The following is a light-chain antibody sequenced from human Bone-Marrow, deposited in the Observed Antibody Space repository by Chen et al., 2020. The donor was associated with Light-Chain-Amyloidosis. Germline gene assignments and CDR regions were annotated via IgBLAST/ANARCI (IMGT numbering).Light chain of an antibody. CDR2: DNY. CDR1: DIGSTS. CDR3: QVWDSSSDPP. V-gene: IGLV3-21*02. J-gene: IGLJ2*01. Sequence: SYVLTQPPPVSVAPGQTAIITCGGNDIGSTSVHWYQQKPGQAPVLVVYDNYDRPSGIPERFSGSSSGNTATLTISRVEAGDEADYYCQVWDSSSDPPFGGGTRLTLL.